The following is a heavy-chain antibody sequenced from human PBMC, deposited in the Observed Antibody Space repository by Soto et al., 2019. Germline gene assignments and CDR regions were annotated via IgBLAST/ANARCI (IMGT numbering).Heavy chain of an antibody. CDR2: IYPGDSDT. CDR3: ARFGRGYCSGGSCPHFDY. Sequence: EVQLVQSGAEVKKPGESLKISCKGSGYSFTSYWIGWVRQMPGKGLEWMGIIYPGDSDTRYSPSFQGQVTISADKSISTAYLQWSSLKASDTAMYYCARFGRGYCSGGSCPHFDYWGQGTLVTVSS. CDR1: GYSFTSYW. D-gene: IGHD2-15*01. V-gene: IGHV5-51*01. J-gene: IGHJ4*02.